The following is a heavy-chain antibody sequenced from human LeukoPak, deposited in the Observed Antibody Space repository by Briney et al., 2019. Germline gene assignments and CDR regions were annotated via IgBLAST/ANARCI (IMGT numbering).Heavy chain of an antibody. Sequence: GGTLRLSCAASGFTFSSHGMNWVRQAPGKGLEWVSYISSSGSTIYYADSVKGRFTISRDNAKNSLYLQMNSLRAEDTAVYYCARSISDYVWGSYRFRNYFDYWGQGTLVTVSS. V-gene: IGHV3-48*04. CDR3: ARSISDYVWGSYRFRNYFDY. D-gene: IGHD3-16*02. CDR1: GFTFSSHG. J-gene: IGHJ4*02. CDR2: ISSSGSTI.